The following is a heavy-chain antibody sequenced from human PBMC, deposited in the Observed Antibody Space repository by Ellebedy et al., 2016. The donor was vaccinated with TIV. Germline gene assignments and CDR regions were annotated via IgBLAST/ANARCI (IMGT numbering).Heavy chain of an antibody. CDR3: ARSATNGVNYFDY. CDR1: GGTFSSYA. CDR2: IIPIFGAT. J-gene: IGHJ4*02. V-gene: IGHV1-69*13. D-gene: IGHD2-8*01. Sequence: AASVKVSCKASGGTFSSYAVSWVRQAPGQGLEWMGGIIPIFGATNYAQKFQGRVTITADESTSTAYMELSSLRSEDTAVYYCARSATNGVNYFDYWGQGTLITVSS.